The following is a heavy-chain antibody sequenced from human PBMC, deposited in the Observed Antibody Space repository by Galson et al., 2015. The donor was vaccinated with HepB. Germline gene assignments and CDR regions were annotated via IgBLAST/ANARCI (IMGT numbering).Heavy chain of an antibody. CDR2: IIPILGIA. J-gene: IGHJ3*02. D-gene: IGHD4-17*01. CDR3: ARDLGGDYGYHDAFDI. V-gene: IGHV1-69*04. Sequence: SVKVSCKASGGTFSSYTISWVRQAPGQGLEWMGRIIPILGIANYAQKFQGRVTITADKSTSTAYMELSSLRSEDTAVYYCARDLGGDYGYHDAFDIWGQGTMVTVSS. CDR1: GGTFSSYT.